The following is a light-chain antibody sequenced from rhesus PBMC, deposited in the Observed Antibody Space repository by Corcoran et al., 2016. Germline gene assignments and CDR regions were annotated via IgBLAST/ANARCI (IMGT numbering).Light chain of an antibody. J-gene: IGKJ2*01. CDR2: LGS. CDR1: QSHLHSNGYTY. CDR3: LQDIQLTCS. V-gene: IGKV2-91*01. Sequence: DIVMTQTPLSLPVTPGEPASISCRSSQSHLHSNGYTYLFWYLQKQGQFPLFLSYLGSNRASGVPDRFSGRGSGTDFTLKSSRVEAEDIVVYCCLQDIQLTCSFVQGTKVEIE.